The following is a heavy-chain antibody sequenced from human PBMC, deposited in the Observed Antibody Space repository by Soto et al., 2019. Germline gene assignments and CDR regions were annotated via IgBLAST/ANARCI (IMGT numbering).Heavy chain of an antibody. CDR1: GASISSSSYY. V-gene: IGHV4-39*01. D-gene: IGHD6-13*01. CDR3: ARHAWGYSSSWYPTDYYYGMDV. CDR2: IYYSGIT. J-gene: IGHJ6*02. Sequence: ESLCLLCDVSGASISSSSYYWGWIRQPPGKGLEWIGSIYYSGITYYNPSLKSRVTISVDTSKNQFSLKLSSVTAADTDVYYCARHAWGYSSSWYPTDYYYGMDVWGQGTKVTVSS.